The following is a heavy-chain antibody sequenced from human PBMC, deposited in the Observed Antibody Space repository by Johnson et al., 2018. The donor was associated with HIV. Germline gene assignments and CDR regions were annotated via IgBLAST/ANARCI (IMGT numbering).Heavy chain of an antibody. J-gene: IGHJ3*02. CDR1: GFSVSSKY. CDR2: IYSGGST. CDR3: ATEGAAAAAGPSDAFDI. Sequence: VQLVESGGGLVQPGGSLRLSCAASGFSVSSKYMSWVRQAPGKGLEWVSVIYSGGSTFYADSVKGRFTISRDNSKNTLYLKMNSLQPEDTAVYYCATEGAAAAAGPSDAFDIWGQGTMVTVSS. V-gene: IGHV3-66*01. D-gene: IGHD6-13*01.